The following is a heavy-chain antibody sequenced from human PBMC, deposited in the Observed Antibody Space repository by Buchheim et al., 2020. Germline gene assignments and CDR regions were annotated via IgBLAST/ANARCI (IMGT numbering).Heavy chain of an antibody. CDR3: ARGVVGYCSGTSCYAPDY. CDR2: IKQDGSEK. Sequence: EVQLVESGGGLVQPGGSLRLSCAASGFTFSSYWMHWVRQAPGKGLEWVANIKQDGSEKYYVDSVKGRFTISRDNTKNSLYLQMNSLRAEDTAVYYCARGVVGYCSGTSCYAPDYWGQGTL. V-gene: IGHV3-7*01. J-gene: IGHJ4*02. D-gene: IGHD2-2*01. CDR1: GFTFSSYW.